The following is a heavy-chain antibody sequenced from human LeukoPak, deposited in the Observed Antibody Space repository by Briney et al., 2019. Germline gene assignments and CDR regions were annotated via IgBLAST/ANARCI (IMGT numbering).Heavy chain of an antibody. CDR2: IYYSGST. V-gene: IGHV4-39*01. Sequence: SETLSLTCTVSGGSISSSSYYWGWIRQPPGKGLEWIGSIYYSGSTYYNPSLKSRVTIPVDTSKNQFSLKLSSVTAADTAVYYCARHKLGSPFDAFDIWGQGTMVTVSS. D-gene: IGHD1-26*01. CDR3: ARHKLGSPFDAFDI. J-gene: IGHJ3*02. CDR1: GGSISSSSYY.